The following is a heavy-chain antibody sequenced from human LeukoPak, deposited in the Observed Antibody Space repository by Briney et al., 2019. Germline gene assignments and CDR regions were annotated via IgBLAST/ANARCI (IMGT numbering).Heavy chain of an antibody. Sequence: PGGSLRLSCAVSGITLSNYGMSWVRQAPGKGLEWVAGISDSGGRTNYADSVKGRFTISRDNPKKTLYLQMNSLRAEDTAVYFRYKRGVLVRVILGGFPKEAYYFDSWGQGALVPVPS. D-gene: IGHD3-10*01. CDR3: YKRGVLVRVILGGFPKEAYYFDS. V-gene: IGHV3-23*01. CDR1: GITLSNYG. CDR2: ISDSGGRT. J-gene: IGHJ4*02.